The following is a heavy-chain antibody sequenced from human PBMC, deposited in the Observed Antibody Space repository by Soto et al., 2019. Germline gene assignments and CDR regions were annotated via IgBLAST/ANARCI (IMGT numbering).Heavy chain of an antibody. V-gene: IGHV5-51*01. CDR2: IYPSDSDS. J-gene: IGHJ5*02. Sequence: VEPIKIRSNASGYSCIDHGSAWMSKLTGKGLEYMGIIYPSDSDSRYSPSFQGQVTFSADKSINTAYLQWSSLKASDTAMYYCARHGFYGDYSSNYFDPWVQGTLVTGTS. CDR1: GYSCIDHG. D-gene: IGHD4-17*01. CDR3: ARHGFYGDYSSNYFDP.